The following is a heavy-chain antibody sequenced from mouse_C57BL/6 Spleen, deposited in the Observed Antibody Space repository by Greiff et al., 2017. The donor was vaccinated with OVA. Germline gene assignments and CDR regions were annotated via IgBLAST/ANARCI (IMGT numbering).Heavy chain of an antibody. CDR1: GFTFSSYG. V-gene: IGHV5-6*01. J-gene: IGHJ4*01. CDR3: ARREFITTVVAHYYAMDY. D-gene: IGHD1-1*01. CDR2: ISSGGSYP. Sequence: EVQLQESGGDLVKPGGSLKLSCAASGFTFSSYGLSWVRQTPDKRLEWVATISSGGSYPYYPDSVKGRFTISRDNAKNTLYLQMSSLKSEDTAMYYCARREFITTVVAHYYAMDYWGQGTSVTVSS.